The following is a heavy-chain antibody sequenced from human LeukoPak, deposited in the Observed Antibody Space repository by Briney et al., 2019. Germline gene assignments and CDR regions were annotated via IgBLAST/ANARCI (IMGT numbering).Heavy chain of an antibody. Sequence: GESLKISCKASGYSFTSYWIGWVRPMPGKGLEWMGIIDPSDSETRYTPSFQGQVAISVDKSLTTADLQWNSLKASDTAMYYCARQTAMGRSGDYWGQGTLVTVSS. J-gene: IGHJ4*02. CDR3: ARQTAMGRSGDY. CDR2: IDPSDSET. CDR1: GYSFTSYW. V-gene: IGHV5-51*01. D-gene: IGHD5-18*01.